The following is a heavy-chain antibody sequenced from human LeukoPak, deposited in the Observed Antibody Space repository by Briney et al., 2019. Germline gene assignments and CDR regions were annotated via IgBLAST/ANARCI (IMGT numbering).Heavy chain of an antibody. D-gene: IGHD3-16*01. CDR2: INPNSGGT. CDR3: ASAPPSFGGVTPELDY. J-gene: IGHJ4*02. CDR1: GYTFTGYY. Sequence: APVKVSCKASGYTFTGYYMHWVRQAPGQGLEWMGWINPNSGGTNYAQKFQGRVTMTRDTSISTAYMELSRLRSDDSAVYYCASAPPSFGGVTPELDYWGQGTLVTVSS. V-gene: IGHV1-2*02.